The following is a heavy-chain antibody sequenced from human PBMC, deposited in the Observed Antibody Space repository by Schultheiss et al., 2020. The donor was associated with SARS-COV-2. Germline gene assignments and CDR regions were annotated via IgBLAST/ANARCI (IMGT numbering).Heavy chain of an antibody. D-gene: IGHD2-15*01. CDR2: INPKSGGT. V-gene: IGHV1-2*02. CDR1: GYTFTGYY. Sequence: ASVKVSCKASGYTFTGYYIHWVRHVPGQGLEWMGWINPKSGGTNFAQKFQDRVTMTTDTSIRTASMELSRLRSDDTAVYYCARLRAYCSGGSCYAFDIWGQGTMVTVSS. CDR3: ARLRAYCSGGSCYAFDI. J-gene: IGHJ3*02.